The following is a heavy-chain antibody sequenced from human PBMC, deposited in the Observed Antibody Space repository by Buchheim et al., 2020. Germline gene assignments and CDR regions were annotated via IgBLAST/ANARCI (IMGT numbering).Heavy chain of an antibody. V-gene: IGHV1-8*01. Sequence: QVQLVQSGAEVKKPGASVKVSCKASGYTFSSLDINWVRQATGQGLEWMGWMNPNSGNTGYAQKFQGRVTMTRDTSISKAYMELSGLRFEDTAVYYCARAAYCSGGTCYSAVYWGQGTL. CDR2: MNPNSGNT. D-gene: IGHD2-15*01. CDR1: GYTFSSLD. CDR3: ARAAYCSGGTCYSAVY. J-gene: IGHJ4*02.